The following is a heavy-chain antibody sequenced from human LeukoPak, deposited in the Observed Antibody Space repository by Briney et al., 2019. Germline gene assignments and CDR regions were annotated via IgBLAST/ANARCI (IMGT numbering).Heavy chain of an antibody. Sequence: ASVKVSCKASGYTFTSYYMHWVRQAPGQGLEWMGIINPSGGSTSYAQKFQGRVTMTRDTSTSTVYMELSSLRSEDTAVYYCARAMIVGATLAEFGYWGQGTLVTVSS. CDR3: ARAMIVGATLAEFGY. V-gene: IGHV1-46*01. CDR2: INPSGGST. D-gene: IGHD1-26*01. CDR1: GYTFTSYY. J-gene: IGHJ4*02.